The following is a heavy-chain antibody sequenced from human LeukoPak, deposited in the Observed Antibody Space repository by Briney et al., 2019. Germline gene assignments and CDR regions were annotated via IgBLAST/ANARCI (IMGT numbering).Heavy chain of an antibody. Sequence: SETLSLTCTVSGGSISSYYWSWIRQPAGKGLEWIGRIYTSGSTNYNPSLKSRVTMSVDTSKNQFSLKLSSVTAADTAVYYCARDERFLEWLLYPSDYYYYYMDVWGKGTTVTVSS. J-gene: IGHJ6*03. CDR3: ARDERFLEWLLYPSDYYYYYMDV. D-gene: IGHD3-3*01. CDR2: IYTSGST. V-gene: IGHV4-4*07. CDR1: GGSISSYY.